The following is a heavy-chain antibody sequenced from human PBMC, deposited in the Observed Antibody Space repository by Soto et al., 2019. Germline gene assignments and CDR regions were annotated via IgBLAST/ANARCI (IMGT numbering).Heavy chain of an antibody. V-gene: IGHV4-34*01. CDR1: GGSFSDYY. J-gene: IGHJ6*04. Sequence: ASETLSLTCSVYGGSFSDYYWSWIRQPPGKGLEWIGEINHSGSTNYNPSLKSRVTISVHTSKNQFSLKLSSVTAADTAVYYCARARKGSGSDYYYHYGMDVWGKGTTVTVPS. CDR3: ARARKGSGSDYYYHYGMDV. D-gene: IGHD3-3*01. CDR2: INHSGST.